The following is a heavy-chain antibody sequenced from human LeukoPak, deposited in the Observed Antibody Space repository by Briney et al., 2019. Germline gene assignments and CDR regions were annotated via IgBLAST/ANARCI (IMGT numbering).Heavy chain of an antibody. Sequence: GGSLRLSCAASGFTLNTNDMNWVRQAPGKGREWVSIMYPWGSAFYTDSVKGRFTVTRDESKNLMFLQMNTLRPDDTAMYYCVRRGGGDTCRWGQGALVTVSS. CDR3: VRRGGGDTCR. V-gene: IGHV3-66*02. D-gene: IGHD2-21*01. J-gene: IGHJ4*01. CDR2: MYPWGSA. CDR1: GFTLNTND.